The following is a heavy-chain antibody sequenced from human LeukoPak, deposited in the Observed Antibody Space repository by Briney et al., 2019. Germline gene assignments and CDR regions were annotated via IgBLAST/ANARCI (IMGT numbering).Heavy chain of an antibody. D-gene: IGHD3-10*01. CDR1: GFTFSSYW. Sequence: PGGSLRLSCAASGFTFSSYWMHWVRQAPGKGLVWVSRIKSDGKTNYADSVKGRFTISRDNAKNSLYLQMNSLRAEDTAVYYCARVPHAMVRGVIITEFYFDYWGQGTLVTVSS. CDR2: IKSDGKT. V-gene: IGHV3-74*01. J-gene: IGHJ4*02. CDR3: ARVPHAMVRGVIITEFYFDY.